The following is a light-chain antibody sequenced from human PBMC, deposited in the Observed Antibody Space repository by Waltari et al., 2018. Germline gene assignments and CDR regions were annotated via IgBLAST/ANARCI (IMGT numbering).Light chain of an antibody. J-gene: IGKJ1*01. V-gene: IGKV3D-15*01. CDR3: QQYNNWPRT. CDR1: QSVSNS. CDR2: SAS. Sequence: EIVMTQSPPTLSVSPGERATLSCRASQSVSNSLAWYQHRPGRAPRLLIHSASTRAPGIPARFSGSGSETEFTLTISNLQSEDFALYYCQQYNNWPRTFGQGTKVEI.